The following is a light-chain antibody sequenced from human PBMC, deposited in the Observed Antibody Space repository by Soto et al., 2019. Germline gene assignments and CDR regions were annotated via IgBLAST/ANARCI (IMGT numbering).Light chain of an antibody. J-gene: IGLJ1*01. V-gene: IGLV2-8*01. CDR1: INDVGGYNY. Sequence: QSVLTPPPSASGSPGQSVTISCAGTINDVGGYNYVSWYQQHPGKVPQLMIYQVTKRPSGVPDRFSASKSDTTASLTISGLQAEDEGDYYCMSYAGGNRFVFGTGTKVTVL. CDR2: QVT. CDR3: MSYAGGNRFV.